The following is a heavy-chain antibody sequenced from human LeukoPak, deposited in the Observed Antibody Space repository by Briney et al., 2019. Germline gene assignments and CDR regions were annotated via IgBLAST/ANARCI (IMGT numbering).Heavy chain of an antibody. J-gene: IGHJ4*02. CDR2: INHSGST. V-gene: IGHV4-34*01. CDR3: VLGSGWTLDY. CDR1: GGSFSGYY. Sequence: SETLSLTCAAYGGSFSGYYWSWIRQPPGKGLEWIGEINHSGSTNYNPSLKSRVTISVDTSKNQFSLKLSSVTAADTAVYYCVLGSGWTLDYWGQGTLVTVSS. D-gene: IGHD6-19*01.